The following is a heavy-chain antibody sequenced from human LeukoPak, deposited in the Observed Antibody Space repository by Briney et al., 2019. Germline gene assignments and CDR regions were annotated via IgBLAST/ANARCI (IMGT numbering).Heavy chain of an antibody. Sequence: AASVKVSCKASGYTFTSYGISWVRQAPGQGLEWMGWISAYNGNTNYAQKLQGRVTMTTDTSTSTAYMELRSLRSDDTAVYYCAKEALIVGATTEVDYWGQGTLVTVSS. V-gene: IGHV1-18*01. D-gene: IGHD1-26*01. CDR1: GYTFTSYG. CDR3: AKEALIVGATTEVDY. CDR2: ISAYNGNT. J-gene: IGHJ4*02.